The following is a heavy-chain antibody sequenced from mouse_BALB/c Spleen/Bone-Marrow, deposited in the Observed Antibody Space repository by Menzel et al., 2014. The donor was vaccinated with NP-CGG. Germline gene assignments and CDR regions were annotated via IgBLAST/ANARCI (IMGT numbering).Heavy chain of an antibody. CDR3: ARGLGLPFYAMDC. V-gene: IGHV1-77*01. CDR2: IYPGSGST. CDR1: GYTFTDYV. J-gene: IGHJ4*01. Sequence: QVQLKESGPELVKPGASVKMSCKASGYTFTDYVISWVKQRTGQGLEWIGEIYPGSGSTYYNEKFKGKATLTADKSSNTAYMQLSSLTSEDSAVYFCARGLGLPFYAMDCWGQGTSVTVSS. D-gene: IGHD3-1*01.